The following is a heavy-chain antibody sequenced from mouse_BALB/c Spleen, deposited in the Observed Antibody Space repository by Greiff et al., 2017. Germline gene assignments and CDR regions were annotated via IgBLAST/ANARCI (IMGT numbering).Heavy chain of an antibody. CDR2: IRNKANGYTT. D-gene: IGHD2-4*01. J-gene: IGHJ3*01. V-gene: IGHV7-3*02. CDR1: GFTFTDYY. Sequence: EVQLVESGGGLVQPGGSLRLSCATSGFTFTDYYMSWVRQPPGKALEWLGFIRNKANGYTTEYSASVKGRFTISRDNSQSILYLQMNTLRAEDSATYYCARNYDYGGAWFAYWGQGTLVTVSA. CDR3: ARNYDYGGAWFAY.